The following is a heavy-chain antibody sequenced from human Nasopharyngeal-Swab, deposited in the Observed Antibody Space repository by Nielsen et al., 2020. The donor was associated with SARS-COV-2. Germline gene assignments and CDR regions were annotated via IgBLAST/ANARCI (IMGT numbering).Heavy chain of an antibody. CDR3: TTDLHDYGDYDY. V-gene: IGHV3-15*01. D-gene: IGHD4-17*01. Sequence: GESLKISCTASGFTFGDYAMSWVRQAPGKGLEWVGRIKSKTDGGTTDYAAPVKGRFTISRDDSKNTLYLQMNSLKTEDTAVYYCTTDLHDYGDYDYWGQGTLVTVSS. CDR1: GFTFGDYA. CDR2: IKSKTDGGTT. J-gene: IGHJ4*02.